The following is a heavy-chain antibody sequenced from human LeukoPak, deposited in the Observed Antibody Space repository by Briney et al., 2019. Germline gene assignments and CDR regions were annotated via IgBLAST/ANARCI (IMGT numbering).Heavy chain of an antibody. Sequence: PGGSLRLSCAASGFTFSSYAMSWVRQAPGKGLEWGSAISGSGGSTYYADSVKGRFTISRDNSKNTLYLQMNSLRAEDTAVYYCAKDARVDIVATFAFDIWGQGTMVTVSS. CDR3: AKDARVDIVATFAFDI. D-gene: IGHD5-12*01. CDR1: GFTFSSYA. CDR2: ISGSGGST. V-gene: IGHV3-23*01. J-gene: IGHJ3*02.